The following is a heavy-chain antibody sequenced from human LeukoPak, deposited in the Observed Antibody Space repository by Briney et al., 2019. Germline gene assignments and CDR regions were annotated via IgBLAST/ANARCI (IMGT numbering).Heavy chain of an antibody. J-gene: IGHJ5*02. Sequence: GSSLRLSCAASGFTFSSYAMQWVRQAPGKGLEWLAVISYDGSNKYYADSVKGRFTISRDNSKNTLYLQMNSLRAEDTAVYYCAREGPVIAAAETWFDPWGQGTLVTVSS. CDR1: GFTFSSYA. CDR2: ISYDGSNK. CDR3: AREGPVIAAAETWFDP. D-gene: IGHD6-13*01. V-gene: IGHV3-30*04.